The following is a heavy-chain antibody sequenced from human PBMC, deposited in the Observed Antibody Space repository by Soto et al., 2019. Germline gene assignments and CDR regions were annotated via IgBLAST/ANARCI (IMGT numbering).Heavy chain of an antibody. V-gene: IGHV4-61*01. D-gene: IGHD1-26*01. CDR3: ARNSSGRYYSHWFDT. CDR2: IFYSGNT. Sequence: SETLSLTCSVSGDSVSSGSYYWSWVRQPPGKGLEWIGYIFYSGNTNYNPSLQSRVTISVDTSKNQFSLKLRSVTAADTAMYYCARNSSGRYYSHWFDTWGQGTLVTVSS. CDR1: GDSVSSGSYY. J-gene: IGHJ5*02.